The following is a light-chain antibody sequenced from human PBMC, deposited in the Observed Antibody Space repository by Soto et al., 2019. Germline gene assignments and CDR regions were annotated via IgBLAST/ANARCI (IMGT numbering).Light chain of an antibody. CDR3: QQYDNSLWT. CDR2: GAS. CDR1: QTVSSVH. J-gene: IGKJ1*01. V-gene: IGKV3-20*01. Sequence: EIVLTQSPGTLSLSPGERATLSCRASQTVSSVHLAWYQQKHGQAPRLLIYGASRRATGIPDRFSGSGSGADLTITISRLEPEDCEVYYGQQYDNSLWTFGQGTKVDIK.